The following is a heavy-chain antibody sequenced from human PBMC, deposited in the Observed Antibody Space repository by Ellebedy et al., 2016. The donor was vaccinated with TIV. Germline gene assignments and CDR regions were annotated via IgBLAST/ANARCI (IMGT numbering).Heavy chain of an antibody. Sequence: GESLKISCAASGFTFSTYSMNWVRQAPGKGLEWVSSISGSGNLAYYAESVKGRFTISRDNSKNMLFLQMNTLRVKDTAVYYCGKGRGGRYYGMDVWGQGTTVTVSS. V-gene: IGHV3-23*01. D-gene: IGHD3-9*01. CDR1: GFTFSTYS. J-gene: IGHJ6*02. CDR2: ISGSGNLA. CDR3: GKGRGGRYYGMDV.